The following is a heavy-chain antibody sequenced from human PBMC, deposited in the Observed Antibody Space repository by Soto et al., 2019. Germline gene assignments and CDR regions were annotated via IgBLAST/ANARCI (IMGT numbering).Heavy chain of an antibody. CDR2: IIPTVGRT. Sequence: QVQLMQSGAEVKKPGASVKVSCKASGYTFTSYYMHWVRQATGQGLEWMGVIIPTVGRTTYAQNFQGRLTLTRDMSTSTVYMELSSLRPEDTAVYFCARWNSSGYMDYWGQGTLVTVSS. D-gene: IGHD6-25*01. CDR3: ARWNSSGYMDY. V-gene: IGHV1-46*01. J-gene: IGHJ4*02. CDR1: GYTFTSYY.